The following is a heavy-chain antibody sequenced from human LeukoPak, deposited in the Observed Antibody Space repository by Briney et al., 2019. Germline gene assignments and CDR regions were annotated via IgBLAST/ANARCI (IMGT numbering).Heavy chain of an antibody. D-gene: IGHD6-6*01. Sequence: SETLSLTCTVSGVFISSYYWSWIRQPPGKGLEWIGYIYHSGSTNYNPSLKSRVTISVDTSKNQFSLKLSSVTAADTAVYYCARTYSSSSLYYYYYMDVWGKGTTVTVSS. V-gene: IGHV4-59*01. J-gene: IGHJ6*03. CDR3: ARTYSSSSLYYYYYMDV. CDR1: GVFISSYY. CDR2: IYHSGST.